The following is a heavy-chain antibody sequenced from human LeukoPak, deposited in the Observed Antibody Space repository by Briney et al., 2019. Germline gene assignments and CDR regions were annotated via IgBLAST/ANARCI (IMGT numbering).Heavy chain of an antibody. V-gene: IGHV4-4*09. CDR2: IYTSGST. J-gene: IGHJ4*02. D-gene: IGHD3-22*01. CDR1: GGSISSYY. Sequence: SETLSLTCTVYGGSISSYYWSWIRQPPGKGQEWIGYIYTSGSTNYNPSLKSRVTISVDTSKNQFSLKLSSVTAADTAVYYCARVRDRSSYFYDLDYWGQGTLVTVSS. CDR3: ARVRDRSSYFYDLDY.